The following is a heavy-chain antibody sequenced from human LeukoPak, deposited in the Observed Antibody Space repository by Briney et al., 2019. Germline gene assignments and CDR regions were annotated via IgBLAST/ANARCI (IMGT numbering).Heavy chain of an antibody. V-gene: IGHV5-51*01. CDR3: ARGQYTWKDVGALDI. CDR2: IYAGDSDT. D-gene: IGHD1-20*01. CDR1: GCIFSTYW. Sequence: GESLKISCKGSGCIFSTYWIGWVRQMPGKGLEWMGIIYAGDSDTRYSPSFQGQVTISADKSISTAYLQWSSLRASDTAIYYCARGQYTWKDVGALDIWGQGTMVTVSS. J-gene: IGHJ3*02.